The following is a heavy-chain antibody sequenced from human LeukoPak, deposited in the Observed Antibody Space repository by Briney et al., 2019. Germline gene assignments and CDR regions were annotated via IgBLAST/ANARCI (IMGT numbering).Heavy chain of an antibody. CDR3: ARDHLRGRGSGSYYDY. V-gene: IGHV3-7*03. CDR1: GFTFSSCA. D-gene: IGHD3-10*01. CDR2: IKQDGSEK. J-gene: IGHJ4*02. Sequence: AGGSLRLSCAASGFTFSSCAMTWVRQAPGKGLEWLANIKQDGSEKLYVASVKGRFTISRDNSKNTLYLQMNSLRAEDTAVYYCARDHLRGRGSGSYYDYWGQGTLVTVSS.